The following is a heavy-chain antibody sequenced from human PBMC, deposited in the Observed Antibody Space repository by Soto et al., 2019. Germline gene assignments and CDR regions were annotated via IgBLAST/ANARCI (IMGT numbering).Heavy chain of an antibody. Sequence: GGSLRLSCAASGFTFSSYSMNWVRQAPGKGLEWVPYISSSSSTIYYADSVKGRFTISRDNAKNSLYLQMNSLRDEDTAVYYCARVTTYYYDSSGYLLPSRELTYWGQGTLVTVSS. D-gene: IGHD3-22*01. CDR2: ISSSSSTI. V-gene: IGHV3-48*02. CDR1: GFTFSSYS. CDR3: ARVTTYYYDSSGYLLPSRELTY. J-gene: IGHJ4*02.